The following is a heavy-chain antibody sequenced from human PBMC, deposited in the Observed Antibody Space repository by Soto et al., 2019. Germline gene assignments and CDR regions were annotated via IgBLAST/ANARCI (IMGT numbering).Heavy chain of an antibody. V-gene: IGHV4-59*01. Sequence: KPSETLSLTCTVSGGSISSYYWSWIRQPPGKGLEWIGYIYYSGSTNYNPSLKSRVTISVDTSKNQFSLKLSSVTAADTAVYYCARGDDILNGYYGPADYWGQGTLVTVSS. CDR1: GGSISSYY. CDR2: IYYSGST. CDR3: ARGDDILNGYYGPADY. J-gene: IGHJ4*02. D-gene: IGHD3-9*01.